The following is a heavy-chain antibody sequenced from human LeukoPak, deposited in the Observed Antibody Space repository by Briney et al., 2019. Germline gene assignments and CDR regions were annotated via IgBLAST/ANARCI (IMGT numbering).Heavy chain of an antibody. CDR3: ARVGYDILTGYYNPIWFDP. CDR2: IIPIFGTA. D-gene: IGHD3-9*01. J-gene: IGHJ5*02. Sequence: GASVKVSCKASGYTFTSYGISWVRQAPGQGLEWMGGIIPIFGTANYAQKFQGRVTITTDESTSTAYMELSSLRSEDTAVYYCARVGYDILTGYYNPIWFDPWGQGTLVTVSS. V-gene: IGHV1-69*05. CDR1: GYTFTSYG.